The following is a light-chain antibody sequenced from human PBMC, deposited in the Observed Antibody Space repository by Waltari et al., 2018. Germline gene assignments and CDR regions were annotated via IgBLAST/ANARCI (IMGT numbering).Light chain of an antibody. V-gene: IGLV2-23*03. Sequence: QSALTQPASVSGSPGQSITISCSGSSSDVDSYNLVSWYQQHPGKVPKLILYEGNKRPSGVANRFSGSKSGDTASLTISGLQAEDEAAYYCWSYVTSRTFVFGGGTKVSVL. CDR1: SSDVDSYNL. CDR2: EGN. CDR3: WSYVTSRTFV. J-gene: IGLJ2*01.